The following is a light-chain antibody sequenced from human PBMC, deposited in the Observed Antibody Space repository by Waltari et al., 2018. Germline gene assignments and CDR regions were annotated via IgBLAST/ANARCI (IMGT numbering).Light chain of an antibody. CDR2: AAS. CDR3: QQVATYPLT. J-gene: IGKJ4*01. CDR1: QGFHNF. Sequence: DIQLTQSPSFLSASVGVRVTITCLANQGFHNFFAWYQHRAWKAPKLLIFAASTLQSGVPSRFSCSGSGREFTLTISSLQPEDFATYYCQQVATYPLTFGGGTKVEIK. V-gene: IGKV1-9*01.